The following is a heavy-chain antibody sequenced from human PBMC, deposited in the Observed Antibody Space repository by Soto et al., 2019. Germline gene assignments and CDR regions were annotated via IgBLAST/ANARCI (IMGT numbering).Heavy chain of an antibody. CDR2: VYYSGST. J-gene: IGHJ4*02. CDR1: GGSISSSSYY. Sequence: SDTLSLTCTVSGGSISSSSYYWGWIRQPPGKGLEWIGSVYYSGSTYYNPSLKSRVTISVDTSRNQFSLKLSSVTAADTAVYYCARLGYYGSGSGYWGQGTLVTVSS. V-gene: IGHV4-39*01. D-gene: IGHD3-10*01. CDR3: ARLGYYGSGSGY.